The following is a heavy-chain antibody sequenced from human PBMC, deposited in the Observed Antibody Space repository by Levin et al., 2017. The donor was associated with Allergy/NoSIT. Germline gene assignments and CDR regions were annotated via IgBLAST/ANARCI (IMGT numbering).Heavy chain of an antibody. CDR3: ARDGAWDIVVVPAATGGVNWFDP. D-gene: IGHD2-2*01. J-gene: IGHJ5*02. Sequence: GESLKISCKASGYTFTGYYMHWVRQAPGQGLEWMGWINPNSGGTNYAQKFQGRVTMTRDTSISTAYMELSRLRSDDTAVYYCARDGAWDIVVVPAATGGVNWFDPWGQGTLVTVSS. CDR1: GYTFTGYY. CDR2: INPNSGGT. V-gene: IGHV1-2*02.